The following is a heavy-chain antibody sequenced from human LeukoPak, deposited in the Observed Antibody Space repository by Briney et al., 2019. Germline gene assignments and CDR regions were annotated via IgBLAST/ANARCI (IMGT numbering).Heavy chain of an antibody. V-gene: IGHV3-23*01. J-gene: IGHJ4*02. Sequence: GGSLRLSCAASGFTFSTSATTWVRQAPGKGLEWVSAISISGSKTYYADSVKGRFTISRDNSKNTLYLQMNSLRAEDTAVYYCANEIRPNDYWGQGTQVTVSS. CDR3: ANEIRPNDY. D-gene: IGHD4-17*01. CDR2: ISISGSKT. CDR1: GFTFSTSA.